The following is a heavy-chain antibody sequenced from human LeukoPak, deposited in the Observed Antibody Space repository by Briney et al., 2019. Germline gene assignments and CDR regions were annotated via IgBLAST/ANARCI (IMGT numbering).Heavy chain of an antibody. D-gene: IGHD2-2*01. J-gene: IGHJ4*02. CDR2: VFKSGNT. CDR3: ARHLENTPGSRAYGYFDN. V-gene: IGHV4-39*01. Sequence: PSETLSLTCTVSGDSIATTTYYWAWIRQSPGRGLEWIANVFKSGNTYYSPSLKGRVTLSVDTSKNQFSLQLASVTASDTAVYYCARHLENTPGSRAYGYFDNWGQGTLVTVSS. CDR1: GDSIATTTYY.